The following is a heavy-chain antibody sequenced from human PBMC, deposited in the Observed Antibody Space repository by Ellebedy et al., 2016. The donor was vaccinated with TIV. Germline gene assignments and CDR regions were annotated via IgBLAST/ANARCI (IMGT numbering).Heavy chain of an antibody. V-gene: IGHV4-34*01. Sequence: MPSETLSLTCAVYGGSFSSDYWSWIRQPPGKGLEWIGEVNHRRTTSYNPSLTSRVTISVDTSNNQFSLRLISVTAADTAVYYCAKDYGDAQYWGQGALVIVSS. CDR1: GGSFSSDY. CDR2: VNHRRTT. J-gene: IGHJ4*02. D-gene: IGHD4-17*01. CDR3: AKDYGDAQY.